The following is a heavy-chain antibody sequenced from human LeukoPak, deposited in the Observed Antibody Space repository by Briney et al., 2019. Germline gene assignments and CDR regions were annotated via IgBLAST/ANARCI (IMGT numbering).Heavy chain of an antibody. CDR2: VYYGRSP. CDR1: GDSISRSTYY. J-gene: IGHJ4*02. CDR3: VRSSGTGTFSY. D-gene: IGHD6-25*01. Sequence: SETLSLTCTVSGDSISRSTYYWAWIRQPPGKGLEWIGSVYYGRSPYFNPSLESRATISVGTSKNHFSLKMSSVTAADTAVYYCVRSSGTGTFSYWGQGTLVTVSS. V-gene: IGHV4-39*02.